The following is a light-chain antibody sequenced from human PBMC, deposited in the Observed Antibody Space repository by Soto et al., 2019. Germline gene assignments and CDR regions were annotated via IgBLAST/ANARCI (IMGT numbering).Light chain of an antibody. Sequence: QSVLTQPPSASGTPGQRVTISCSGSNSNIGTNAVNWYQQIPGTAPKLLIYNNNQRPSGVPDRFSGSKSGTSASLTISGLHSDDEADYPCATWDDTLRSWVFGGGTKLTVL. CDR2: NNN. J-gene: IGLJ3*02. CDR1: NSNIGTNA. CDR3: ATWDDTLRSWV. V-gene: IGLV1-44*01.